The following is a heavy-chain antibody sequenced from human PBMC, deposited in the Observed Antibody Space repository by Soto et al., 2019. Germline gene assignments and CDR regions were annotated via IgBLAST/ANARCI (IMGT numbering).Heavy chain of an antibody. D-gene: IGHD2-2*01. CDR3: ARDFTDPPSSNSGEAFDI. J-gene: IGHJ3*02. CDR1: GYTFTSYA. CDR2: INAGNGNT. V-gene: IGHV1-3*01. Sequence: ASVKVSCKASGYTFTSYAMHWVRQAPGQRLEWMGWINAGNGNTKYSQKFQGRVTITRDTSASTAYMELRSLRSDDTAVYYCARDFTDPPSSNSGEAFDIWGQGTMVTVS.